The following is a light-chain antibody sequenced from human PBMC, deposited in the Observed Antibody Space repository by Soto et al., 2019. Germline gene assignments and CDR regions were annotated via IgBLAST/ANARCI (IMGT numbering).Light chain of an antibody. Sequence: QSALIQPRSVSGSPGQSVTISCTGTSSDVGVYKSVSWYRQLPGKAPKLMIYDVITRPSGVPDRFSGSKSGNTASLTISGLQAEDEADYYCCSYAGDYTFVFGTGTKLTVL. CDR3: CSYAGDYTFV. J-gene: IGLJ1*01. CDR2: DVI. V-gene: IGLV2-11*01. CDR1: SSDVGVYKS.